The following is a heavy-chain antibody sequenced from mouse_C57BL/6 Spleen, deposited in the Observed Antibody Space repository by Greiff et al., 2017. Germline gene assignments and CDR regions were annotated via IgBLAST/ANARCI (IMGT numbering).Heavy chain of an antibody. V-gene: IGHV1-50*01. CDR2: IDPYACYT. CDR1: GYTFTSYW. J-gene: IGHJ2*01. Sequence: VQLQQSGAELVKPGASVKLSCKASGYTFTSYWMQWVKQRPGQGLEWSGEIDPYACYTNYNQKFKGKATLTVDTSSSTAYMQLSSLTSEDSAVYYCSRTLDYWGQGTTLTVSS. CDR3: SRTLDY.